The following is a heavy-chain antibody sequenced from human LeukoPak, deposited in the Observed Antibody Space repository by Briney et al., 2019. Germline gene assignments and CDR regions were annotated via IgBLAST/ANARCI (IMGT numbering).Heavy chain of an antibody. D-gene: IGHD3-3*01. CDR3: ARVLYDFWSGYDY. CDR1: GGSISRSSYY. V-gene: IGHV4-39*01. CDR2: IYYGGST. J-gene: IGHJ4*02. Sequence: SETLSLTCSVSGGSISRSSYYWGWIRQSPGEGLEWIGSIYYGGSTYYNTSLKSRVTISVDTSKNQFSLKLSSVTAADTAVYYCARVLYDFWSGYDYWGQGTLVTVSS.